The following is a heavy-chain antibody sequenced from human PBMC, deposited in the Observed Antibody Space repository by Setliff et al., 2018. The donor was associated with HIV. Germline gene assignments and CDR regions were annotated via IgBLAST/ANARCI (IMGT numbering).Heavy chain of an antibody. D-gene: IGHD3-16*01. CDR3: ARRTLITGYDY. Sequence: SETLSLTCTVPGGSISSSSYYWGWIRQPPGKGLEWIRSLYYSGTTYYNPSLKSRLTISVDTSKNQFSLKLSSVTAADTAVYYCARRTLITGYDYWGQGTLVTVSS. V-gene: IGHV4-39*01. CDR1: GGSISSSSYY. J-gene: IGHJ4*02. CDR2: LYYSGTT.